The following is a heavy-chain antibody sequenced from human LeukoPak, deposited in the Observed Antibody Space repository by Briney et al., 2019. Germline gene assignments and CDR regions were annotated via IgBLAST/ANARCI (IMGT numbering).Heavy chain of an antibody. CDR2: ISAYNGNT. Sequence: GASVKVSCKASGYTFTSYGISWVRQAPGQGLEWMGWISAYNGNTNYAQKLQGRVTMTTDTSTSTAYMELRSLTSDDTAVYYCARGDDILTGYYRGFDYWGQGTLVTVSS. J-gene: IGHJ4*02. D-gene: IGHD3-9*01. V-gene: IGHV1-18*01. CDR3: ARGDDILTGYYRGFDY. CDR1: GYTFTSYG.